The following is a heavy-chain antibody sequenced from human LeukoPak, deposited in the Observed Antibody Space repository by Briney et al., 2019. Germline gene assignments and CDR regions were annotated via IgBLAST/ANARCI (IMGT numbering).Heavy chain of an antibody. CDR1: GFTFSGNY. J-gene: IGHJ4*02. Sequence: GGSLRLSCAASGFTFSGNYMSGFRQAPGRGRQWFSNIYKEGNTFYADSVRGRFTLSRDNSKNTLYLQMNSLRAEDTAIYYCARESVTSGWYLYWGQGTLVTVSS. V-gene: IGHV3-53*01. CDR2: IYKEGNT. D-gene: IGHD6-19*01. CDR3: ARESVTSGWYLY.